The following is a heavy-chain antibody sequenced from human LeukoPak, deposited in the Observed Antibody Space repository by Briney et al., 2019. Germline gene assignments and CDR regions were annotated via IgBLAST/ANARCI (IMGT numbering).Heavy chain of an antibody. V-gene: IGHV1-24*01. Sequence: ASVKVSCKVSGYTLTELSMHWVRQAPGKGLEWMGGFDPEDGETIYAQKFQGRVTMTEDTSTDTAYMELSSLRSEDTAVYYCARERIAVAADVGWFDPWGQGTLVTVSS. CDR3: ARERIAVAADVGWFDP. CDR1: GYTLTELS. CDR2: FDPEDGET. D-gene: IGHD6-19*01. J-gene: IGHJ5*02.